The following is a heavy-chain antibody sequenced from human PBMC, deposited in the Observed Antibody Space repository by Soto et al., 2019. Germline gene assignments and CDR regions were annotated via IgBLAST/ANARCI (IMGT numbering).Heavy chain of an antibody. CDR3: ATKRTYSSGGPIDY. CDR1: GGSIRNYY. CDR2: IYYSGIT. D-gene: IGHD6-25*01. J-gene: IGHJ4*02. V-gene: IGHV4-59*01. Sequence: SETLSLTCTVSGGSIRNYYWSWIRQPPGKGLEWFVYIYYSGITNYNPSLKSRVTISVDTSKNQFSLKLTSMIAADTAVYYCATKRTYSSGGPIDYWGQGTLVTVSS.